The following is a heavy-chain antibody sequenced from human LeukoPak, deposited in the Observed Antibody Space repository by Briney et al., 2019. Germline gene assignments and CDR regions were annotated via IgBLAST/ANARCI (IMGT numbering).Heavy chain of an antibody. CDR1: GGSFSGYY. Sequence: PSETLSLTCAVYGGSFSGYYWSWIRQPPGKGLEWIGEINHSGSTNYNPSLKSRVTISVDTSKNQFSLKLSSVTAADTAVYYCARDARYYDSSGYYAFDIWGQGTVVTVSS. J-gene: IGHJ3*02. CDR2: INHSGST. D-gene: IGHD3-22*01. V-gene: IGHV4-34*01. CDR3: ARDARYYDSSGYYAFDI.